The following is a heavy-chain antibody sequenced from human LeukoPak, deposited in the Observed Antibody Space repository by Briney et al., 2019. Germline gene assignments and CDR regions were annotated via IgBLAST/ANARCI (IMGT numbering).Heavy chain of an antibody. J-gene: IGHJ4*02. D-gene: IGHD2-15*01. V-gene: IGHV3-74*01. CDR1: GLAFSAYK. CDR2: ISTDGYTT. CDR3: VVGGSPGY. Sequence: GGSLRLSCAASGLAFSAYKMHWVRQAPRKGLVWVSRISTDGYTTDYADFVQGRFTASRDNTKNTWSLGMNSLRAEDTAVYYCVVGGSPGYWGQGTLVTVSS.